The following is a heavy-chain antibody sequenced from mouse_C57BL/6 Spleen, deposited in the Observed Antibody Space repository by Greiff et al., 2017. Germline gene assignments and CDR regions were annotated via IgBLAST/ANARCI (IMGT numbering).Heavy chain of an antibody. CDR3: ARSPMVTPFDY. CDR2: IDPEDGET. CDR1: GFNIKDYY. J-gene: IGHJ2*01. Sequence: EVQLQQSGAELVKPGASVKLSCTASGFNIKDYYMHWVKQRTEQGLEWIGRIDPEDGETKSAPKFPGPATLTADTSSNTAYLQLSSLTSEDTAVYYCARSPMVTPFDYWGQGTTLTVSA. D-gene: IGHD2-2*01. V-gene: IGHV14-2*01.